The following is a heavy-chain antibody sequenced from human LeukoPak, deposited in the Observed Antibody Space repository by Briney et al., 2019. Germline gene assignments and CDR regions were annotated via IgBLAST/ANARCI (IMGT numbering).Heavy chain of an antibody. CDR1: GFTFSSYA. Sequence: PGGSLRLSCAASGFTFSSYAMSWVRQAPGKGLEWVSAVSGSGGSTYYADSVKGRFTISRDNSKNTLYLQMNSQRAEDTAVYYCAKAPDDWSDRLDYWGQGTLVTVSS. CDR3: AKAPDDWSDRLDY. V-gene: IGHV3-23*01. J-gene: IGHJ4*02. D-gene: IGHD1-1*01. CDR2: VSGSGGST.